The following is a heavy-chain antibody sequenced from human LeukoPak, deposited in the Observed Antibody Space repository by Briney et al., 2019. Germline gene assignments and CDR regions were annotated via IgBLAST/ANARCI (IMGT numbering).Heavy chain of an antibody. J-gene: IGHJ4*02. CDR2: INHSGST. CDR1: GGSFSGYY. Sequence: SETLSLTCAVYGGSFSGYYGSWIRQPPGKGLEWIGEINHSGSTNYNPSLKSRVTISVDTSKNQFSLKLSSVTAADTAVYYCARHWAVVPAAIFDYWGQGTLVTVSS. V-gene: IGHV4-34*01. D-gene: IGHD2-2*01. CDR3: ARHWAVVPAAIFDY.